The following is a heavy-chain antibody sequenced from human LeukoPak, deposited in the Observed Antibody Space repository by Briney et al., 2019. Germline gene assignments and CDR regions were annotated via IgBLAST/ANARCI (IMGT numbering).Heavy chain of an antibody. D-gene: IGHD3-3*01. Sequence: PSETLSLTCSVSGGSISSSGYYWGWIRQAPGKGLEWIGSIYYSGSTYYNPSLKSRVTISVDTSKNQFSLKLSSVTAADTAVYYCARKSYYDFWSGYYFDYWGQGTLVTVSS. CDR3: ARKSYYDFWSGYYFDY. CDR2: IYYSGST. CDR1: GGSISSSGYY. V-gene: IGHV4-39*01. J-gene: IGHJ4*02.